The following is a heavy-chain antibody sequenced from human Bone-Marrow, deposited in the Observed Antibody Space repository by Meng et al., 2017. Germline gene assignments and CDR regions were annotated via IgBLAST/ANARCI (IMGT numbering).Heavy chain of an antibody. Sequence: QVQLQESGPGRVKPSETLSLTCAVYGGSFSGYYWSWIRQPPGKGLEWIGEINHSGSTNYNPSLKSRVTISVDTSKNQFSLKLSSVTAADTAVYYCARGVVRNWNYLPWGQGTLVTVSS. D-gene: IGHD1-7*01. CDR1: GGSFSGYY. CDR2: INHSGST. V-gene: IGHV4-34*01. J-gene: IGHJ5*02. CDR3: ARGVVRNWNYLP.